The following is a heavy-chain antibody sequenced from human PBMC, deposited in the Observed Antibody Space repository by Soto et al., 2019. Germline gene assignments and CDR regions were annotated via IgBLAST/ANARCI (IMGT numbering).Heavy chain of an antibody. CDR2: IFPGDSDT. V-gene: IGHV5-51*01. D-gene: IGHD3-16*01. CDR3: VRPNFGALTHFDF. CDR1: GYTFNRNL. Sequence: ESLKLSYTVAGYTFNRNLMGCVRQMPGKGLEWMGIIFPGDSDTRYNPSFEGQVTVSADESISTAYLQWNTLKASDTAMYYCVRPNFGALTHFDFWGQGTLVTGSS. J-gene: IGHJ4*02.